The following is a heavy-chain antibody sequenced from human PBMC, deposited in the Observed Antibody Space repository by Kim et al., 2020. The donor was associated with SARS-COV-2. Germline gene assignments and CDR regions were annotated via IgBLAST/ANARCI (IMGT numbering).Heavy chain of an antibody. CDR3: ALRGQSGPIDFYYYGMDV. V-gene: IGHV3-23*01. Sequence: GGSLRLSCAASGFTFSSYAMSWVRQAPGKGLEWVSAISGSGGSTYYADSVKGRFTISRDNSKNTLYLQMNSLRAEDTAVYYCALRGQSGPIDFYYYGMDVWGQGTTVTVSS. J-gene: IGHJ6*02. CDR1: GFTFSSYA. CDR2: ISGSGGST. D-gene: IGHD3-3*01.